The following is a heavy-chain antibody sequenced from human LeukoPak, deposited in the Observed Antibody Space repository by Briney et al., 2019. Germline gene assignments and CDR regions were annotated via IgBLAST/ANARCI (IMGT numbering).Heavy chain of an antibody. CDR3: ARVNSGYSSGWYDY. CDR2: IYTSGST. J-gene: IGHJ4*02. D-gene: IGHD6-19*01. V-gene: IGHV4-61*02. CDR1: GGSISSGSYY. Sequence: SETLSLTCTVSGGSISSGSYYWSWIRQPAGKGLEWIGRIYTSGSTNYNPSLKSRVTISVDTSKNQFSLKLSSVTAADTAVYYCARVNSGYSSGWYDYWGQGILVTVSS.